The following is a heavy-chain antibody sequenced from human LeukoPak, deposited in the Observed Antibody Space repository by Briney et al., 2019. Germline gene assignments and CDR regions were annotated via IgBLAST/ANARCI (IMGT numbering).Heavy chain of an antibody. CDR2: IYASGNT. J-gene: IGHJ3*02. V-gene: IGHV4-61*02. CDR1: GASVSSTDYF. CDR3: ARYREGYNYVPHALNI. Sequence: PSETLSLTCTVSGASVSSTDYFWNWIRQPAGKGLEWIGRIYASGNTDYNPSLKSRVTMSLDTSKNRFSLNMNSVTAADSAVYFCARYREGYNYVPHALNIWGQGTVVTVSS. D-gene: IGHD5-24*01.